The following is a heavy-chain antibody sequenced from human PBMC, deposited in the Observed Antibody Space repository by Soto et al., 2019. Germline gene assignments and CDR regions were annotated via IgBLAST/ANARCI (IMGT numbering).Heavy chain of an antibody. V-gene: IGHV4-39*01. D-gene: IGHD3-22*01. Sequence: PPGKGLEWIGSIYYSGSTYYNPSLKSRVTISVDTSKNQFSLKLSPVTAADTAVYYCARHPAYYYDSSGYYPWYFDYWGQGTLVTVSS. J-gene: IGHJ4*02. CDR3: ARHPAYYYDSSGYYPWYFDY. CDR2: IYYSGST.